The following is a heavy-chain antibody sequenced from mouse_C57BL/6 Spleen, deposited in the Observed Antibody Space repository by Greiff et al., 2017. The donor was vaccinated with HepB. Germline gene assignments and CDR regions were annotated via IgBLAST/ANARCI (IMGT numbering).Heavy chain of an antibody. CDR3: ARDQLTGTGFAY. J-gene: IGHJ3*01. CDR1: GYSITSGYY. D-gene: IGHD4-1*01. V-gene: IGHV3-6*01. Sequence: EVKLVESGPGLVKPSQSLSLTCSVTGYSITSGYYWNWIRQFPGNKLEWMGYISYDGSNNYNPSLKNRISITRDTSKNQFFLKLNSVTTEDTATYYCARDQLTGTGFAYWGQGTLVTVSA. CDR2: ISYDGSN.